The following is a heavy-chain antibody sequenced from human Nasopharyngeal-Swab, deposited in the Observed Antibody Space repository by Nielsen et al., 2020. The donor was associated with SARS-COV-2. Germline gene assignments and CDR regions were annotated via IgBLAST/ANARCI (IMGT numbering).Heavy chain of an antibody. D-gene: IGHD1-20*01. CDR2: IYYSGST. Sequence: SETLSLTCTVSGGSISSGDYYWSWIRQPPGKGLEWIGYIYYSGSTYYNPSLKSRVTISVDTSKNQFSLKLSSVTAADTAVYYCARLPDRITGTDYWGQGTLVTVSS. CDR1: GGSISSGDYY. J-gene: IGHJ4*02. V-gene: IGHV4-30-4*01. CDR3: ARLPDRITGTDY.